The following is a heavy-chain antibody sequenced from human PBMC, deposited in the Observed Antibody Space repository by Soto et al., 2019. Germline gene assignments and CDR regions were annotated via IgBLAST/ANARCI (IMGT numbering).Heavy chain of an antibody. CDR3: ARQGTEDAFDI. CDR2: IYYSGST. D-gene: IGHD1-1*01. Sequence: HSEILSLTCTVSGGSISSSSYYWGWIRQPPGKGLEWIGSIYYSGSTYYNPSLKSRVTISVDTSKNQFSLKLSSVTSVDTAVYYCARQGTEDAFDIWGQGTMVTVSS. CDR1: GGSISSSSYY. V-gene: IGHV4-39*01. J-gene: IGHJ3*02.